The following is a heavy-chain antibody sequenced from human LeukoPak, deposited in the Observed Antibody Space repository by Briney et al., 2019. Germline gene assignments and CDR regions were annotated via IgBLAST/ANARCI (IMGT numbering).Heavy chain of an antibody. J-gene: IGHJ3*02. CDR2: IYSSGST. Sequence: SETLSLTCSVSGASISSGSNYWGWIRQPPGKTLEWIGSIYSSGSTYYNPSLKSRVIIIIGTPKNHFSLTLSSVTAADTAVYYCARSDGYGLVGIWGQGTMVTVSS. CDR3: ARSDGYGLVGI. CDR1: GASISSGSNY. V-gene: IGHV4-39*07. D-gene: IGHD3-10*01.